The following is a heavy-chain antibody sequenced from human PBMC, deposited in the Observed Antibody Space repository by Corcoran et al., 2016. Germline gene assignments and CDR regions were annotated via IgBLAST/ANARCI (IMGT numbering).Heavy chain of an antibody. CDR2: ITGDGSDT. D-gene: IGHD6-25*01. Sequence: EVQLVESGGGLVQPGGSLRLSCAASGFAFSTYWMHWVRQVPRKGLMWVSRITGDGSDTTYADSVKGRFTISRDNAENTLYLQMDRLRAEETAVYYCARGGGWSSGRFRAFGFWGQGTMVTVSS. J-gene: IGHJ3*01. CDR1: GFAFSTYW. CDR3: ARGGGWSSGRFRAFGF. V-gene: IGHV3-74*03.